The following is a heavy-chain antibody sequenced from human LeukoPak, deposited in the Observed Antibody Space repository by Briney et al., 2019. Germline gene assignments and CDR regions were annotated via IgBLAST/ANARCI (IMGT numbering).Heavy chain of an antibody. J-gene: IGHJ4*02. Sequence: GGSLRLSCAASGFTFSSYEMNWVRQAPGKGLEWVSYIRGNTNTIYYADSVRGRFTISRDNAKNSVYLQMKSLRAEDTATYFCARGIDYWGQGTLVTVSS. CDR1: GFTFSSYE. CDR2: IRGNTNTI. CDR3: ARGIDY. V-gene: IGHV3-48*03.